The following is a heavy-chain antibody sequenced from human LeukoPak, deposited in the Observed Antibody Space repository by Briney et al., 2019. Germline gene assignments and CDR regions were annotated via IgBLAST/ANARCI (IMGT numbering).Heavy chain of an antibody. J-gene: IGHJ4*02. CDR1: GFSFTTYW. V-gene: IGHV5-51*01. D-gene: IGHD5-12*01. CDR3: ASRLEATTNFDY. Sequence: PGESLKISCKGSGFSFTTYWIGWVRQMPGKGLEWVGIIYPGDSDTRYSPSFQGQVTISADKSVSTAYLQWSSLKASDTAIHYCASRLEATTNFDYWGQGTLVTVSS. CDR2: IYPGDSDT.